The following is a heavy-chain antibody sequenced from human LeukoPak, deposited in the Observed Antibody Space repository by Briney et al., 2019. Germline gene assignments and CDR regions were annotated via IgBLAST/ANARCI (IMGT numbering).Heavy chain of an antibody. Sequence: GGSLRLSCAASGFTFSKYGIHWVRQAPSKGLEWVAVIWYDGRTKYYADSVKGRFTISRDNSKNTLYLQMNSLRAEDTAVYYCARDFEYSSSTGVYWGQGTLVTVSS. CDR1: GFTFSKYG. CDR2: IWYDGRTK. V-gene: IGHV3-33*01. D-gene: IGHD5-12*01. J-gene: IGHJ4*02. CDR3: ARDFEYSSSTGVY.